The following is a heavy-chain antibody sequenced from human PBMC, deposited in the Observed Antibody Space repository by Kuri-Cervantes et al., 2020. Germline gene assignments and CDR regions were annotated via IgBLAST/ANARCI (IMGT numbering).Heavy chain of an antibody. CDR3: ARATGYVWGRPKDHYYYYGMDV. D-gene: IGHD3-16*01. Sequence: GGSLRLSCAVSGFTVSSSYMSWVRQAPGKGLEWVSVIYSGGSTYYADSVKGRFTISRDNSKNTLYLQMNSLRVEDTAVYYCARATGYVWGRPKDHYYYYGMDVWGQGTTVTVSS. J-gene: IGHJ6*02. V-gene: IGHV3-53*05. CDR1: GFTVSSSY. CDR2: IYSGGST.